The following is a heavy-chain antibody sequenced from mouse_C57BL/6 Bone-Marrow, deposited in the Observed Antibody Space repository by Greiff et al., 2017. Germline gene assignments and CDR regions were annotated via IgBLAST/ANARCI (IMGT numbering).Heavy chain of an antibody. V-gene: IGHV2-6-1*01. CDR1: GFSLTSYG. CDR2: IWSDGST. CDR3: ARQGSYYWYFDV. J-gene: IGHJ1*03. D-gene: IGHD1-1*02. Sequence: VKLMESGPGLVAPSQSLSITCTVSGFSLTSYGVHWVRQPPGKGLEWLVVIWSDGSTTYNSALKSGLSISKDNSKSQVFLKMNSLQTDDTAMYYCARQGSYYWYFDVWGTGTTVTVSS.